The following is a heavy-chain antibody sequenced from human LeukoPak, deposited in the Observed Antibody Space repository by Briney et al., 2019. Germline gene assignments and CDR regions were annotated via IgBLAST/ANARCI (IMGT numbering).Heavy chain of an antibody. V-gene: IGHV3-21*01. J-gene: IGHJ4*02. CDR2: ISSSSSYI. Sequence: PGGSLRLSCAASGFTFSSYSMNWVRQAPGKGLEWVSSISSSSSYIYYADSVKGRFTISRDNAKNSLYLQMNSLRAEDTAVYYCARDNALKIVRNYYDSSGYRYIDYWGQGTLFTVSS. D-gene: IGHD3-22*01. CDR1: GFTFSSYS. CDR3: ARDNALKIVRNYYDSSGYRYIDY.